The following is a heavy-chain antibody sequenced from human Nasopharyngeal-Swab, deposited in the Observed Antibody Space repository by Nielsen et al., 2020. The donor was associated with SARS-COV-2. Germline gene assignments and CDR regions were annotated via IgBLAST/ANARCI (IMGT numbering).Heavy chain of an antibody. V-gene: IGHV7-4-1*02. CDR1: GYTFTSYA. D-gene: IGHD2-8*01. J-gene: IGHJ5*02. Sequence: ASVKVSCEASGYTFTSYAMNWVRQAPGQGLEWMGWINTNTGNPTYAQGFTGRFVFSLDTSVSTAYLQISSLKAEDTAVYYCARGRYCTNGVCQDRGSWFDPWGQGTLVTVSS. CDR3: ARGRYCTNGVCQDRGSWFDP. CDR2: INTNTGNP.